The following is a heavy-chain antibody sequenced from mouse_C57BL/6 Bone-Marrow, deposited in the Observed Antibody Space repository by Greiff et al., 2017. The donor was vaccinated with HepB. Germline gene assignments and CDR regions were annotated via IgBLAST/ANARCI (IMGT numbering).Heavy chain of an antibody. Sequence: QVHVKQPGAELVMPGASVKLSCKASGYTFTSYWMHWVKQRPGQGLEWIGEIDPSDSYTNYNQKFKGKSTLTVDKSSSTAYMQLSSLTSEDSAVYYCARPWPWFAYWGQGTLVTVSA. CDR1: GYTFTSYW. CDR3: ARPWPWFAY. V-gene: IGHV1-69*01. CDR2: IDPSDSYT. J-gene: IGHJ3*01.